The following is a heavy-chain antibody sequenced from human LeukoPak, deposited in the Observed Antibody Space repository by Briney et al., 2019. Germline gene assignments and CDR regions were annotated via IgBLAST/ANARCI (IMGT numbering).Heavy chain of an antibody. J-gene: IGHJ4*02. V-gene: IGHV3-30*07. CDR2: ISHDGTNQ. Sequence: PGGSLRLSCAASGFNFRSYAFHWVRQAPGKGLEWVAVISHDGTNQNYADSVKGRFTISRDNSKNTLYLQMNSLRAEDTAVYFCAKDTNPEWLPFDYWGQGSLVTVSS. CDR3: AKDTNPEWLPFDY. D-gene: IGHD5-12*01. CDR1: GFNFRSYA.